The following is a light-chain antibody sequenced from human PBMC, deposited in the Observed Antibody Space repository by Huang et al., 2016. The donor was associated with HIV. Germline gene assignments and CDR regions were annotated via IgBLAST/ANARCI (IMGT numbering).Light chain of an antibody. CDR2: GAY. CDR1: QSVAKH. CDR3: HQYSNWPPTWT. J-gene: IGKJ1*01. Sequence: EILMTQSPATLSVAPGERATLSCRASQSVAKHVAWYQQKPGQAPRLLSYGAYTRAVGSPARVSGSGSGTEFTLTISSLQSEDFAVYYCHQYSNWPPTWTFGQGTKVEIK. V-gene: IGKV3-15*01.